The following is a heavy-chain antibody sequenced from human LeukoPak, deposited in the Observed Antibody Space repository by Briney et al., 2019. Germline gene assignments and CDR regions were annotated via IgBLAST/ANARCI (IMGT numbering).Heavy chain of an antibody. D-gene: IGHD5-24*01. V-gene: IGHV3-30-3*01. CDR2: ISYGGSNK. CDR1: GFTFSSYA. CDR3: ARDGYNYGNY. Sequence: GGSLRLSCAASGFTFSSYAMHWVRQAPGKGLEWVAVISYGGSNKYYADSVKGRFTISRGNSKNTLYLQMNSLRAEDTAVYYCARDGYNYGNYWGQGTLVTVSS. J-gene: IGHJ4*02.